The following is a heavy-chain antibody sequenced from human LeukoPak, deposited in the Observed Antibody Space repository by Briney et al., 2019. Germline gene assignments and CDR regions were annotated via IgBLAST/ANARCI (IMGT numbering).Heavy chain of an antibody. Sequence: GGSLRLSCAASGFTFSRYDMHWVRQASGKGLEGVSAIGTAGDTYYGDSVKGRFTISRGNAKSSLYLQMDNLRAGDTAVYFCAREILPHCRGYSCSSGSALDVWGQGTMVIVSS. V-gene: IGHV3-13*01. D-gene: IGHD2-15*01. CDR3: AREILPHCRGYSCSSGSALDV. CDR1: GFTFSRYD. CDR2: IGTAGDT. J-gene: IGHJ3*01.